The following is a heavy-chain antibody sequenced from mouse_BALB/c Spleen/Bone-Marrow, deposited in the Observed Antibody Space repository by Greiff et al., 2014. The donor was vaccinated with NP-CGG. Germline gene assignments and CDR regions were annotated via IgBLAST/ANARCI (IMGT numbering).Heavy chain of an antibody. J-gene: IGHJ4*01. V-gene: IGHV1S81*02. D-gene: IGHD4-1*01. CDR1: GYTFTSYW. CDR3: SREESLGDAMDY. CDR2: INPSNGRT. Sequence: QVQLQQPGAELVKPGASVKLSCKASGYTFTSYWMHWVKQRPGQGLEWIGEINPSNGRTNYNEKFKSKATLTLDESSSTAYMQLSSLTSEDSAVYYCSREESLGDAMDYWGQGTSVTVSS.